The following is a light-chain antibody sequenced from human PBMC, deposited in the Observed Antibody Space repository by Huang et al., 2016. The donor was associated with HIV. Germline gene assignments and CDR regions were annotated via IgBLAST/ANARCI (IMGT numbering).Light chain of an antibody. V-gene: IGKV3-15*01. CDR1: QRVGSN. CDR3: QRYNDWLSLT. CDR2: GAS. J-gene: IGKJ4*01. Sequence: EVVMTQSPATLSGSPGERATLSCRASQRVGSNLAWYQQRPGQAPRLRIYGASMRATGVPVRFSGSGSGTDFTLPISSLQSEDFAIYYCQRYNDWLSLTFGGGTRVEIK.